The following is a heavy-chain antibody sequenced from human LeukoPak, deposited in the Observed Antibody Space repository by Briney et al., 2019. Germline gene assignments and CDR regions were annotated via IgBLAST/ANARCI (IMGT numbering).Heavy chain of an antibody. Sequence: ASVKVSCKASGYTFTSYDINWVRQATGQGPEWMGWMNPNSGNTGYAQKFQGRVTMTRNTSISTAYMELSSLRSEDTAVYYCARVTSQLDCSSTSCYIGVGFYYYYMDVWGKGTTVTVSS. CDR3: ARVTSQLDCSSTSCYIGVGFYYYYMDV. CDR1: GYTFTSYD. CDR2: MNPNSGNT. V-gene: IGHV1-8*01. D-gene: IGHD2-2*02. J-gene: IGHJ6*03.